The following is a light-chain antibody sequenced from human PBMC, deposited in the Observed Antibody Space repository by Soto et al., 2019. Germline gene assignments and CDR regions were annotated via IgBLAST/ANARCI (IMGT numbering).Light chain of an antibody. CDR3: QQDGSSPYT. V-gene: IGKV3-20*01. Sequence: EIVLTQSPGTLSLSPGERATLSCRASQSVSSSYLAWYQQKPGQAPRLLIYGASSRATGIPDRFSGSGSGTDFTLTISRLDPEDCAVYYCQQDGSSPYTFGQGTKLEIK. CDR2: GAS. CDR1: QSVSSSY. J-gene: IGKJ2*01.